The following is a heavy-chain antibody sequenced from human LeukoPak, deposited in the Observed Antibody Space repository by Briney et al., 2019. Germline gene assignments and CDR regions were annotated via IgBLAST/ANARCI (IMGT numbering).Heavy chain of an antibody. D-gene: IGHD4-17*01. CDR3: ARVRLAPEAMDV. J-gene: IGHJ6*02. CDR1: GYSFTSHY. V-gene: IGHV1-46*01. CDR2: INHSGGST. Sequence: ASVKVSCKASGYSFTSHYMHWVRQAPGQGLEWMVIINHSGGSTSYAQKFQGRVTMTRDTYTSTVYMDLGSLRSDDTAVYYCARVRLAPEAMDVWGQGTTVTVSS.